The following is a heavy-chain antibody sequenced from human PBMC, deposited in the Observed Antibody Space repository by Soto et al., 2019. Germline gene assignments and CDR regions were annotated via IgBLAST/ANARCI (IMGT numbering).Heavy chain of an antibody. V-gene: IGHV3-33*01. CDR1: GFTFSSYG. CDR2: IWYDGSNK. D-gene: IGHD3-10*01. J-gene: IGHJ4*02. Sequence: GGSLRLSCAASGFTFSSYGMHWVRQAPGKGLEWVAVIWYDGSNKYYADSVKGRFTISRDNSKNTLYLQMNSLRAEDTAVYYCARDRHIVYGSGQFDYWGQGTLVTVSS. CDR3: ARDRHIVYGSGQFDY.